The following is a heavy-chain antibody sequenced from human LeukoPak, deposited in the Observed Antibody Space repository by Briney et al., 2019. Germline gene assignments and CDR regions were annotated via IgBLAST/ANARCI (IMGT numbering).Heavy chain of an antibody. V-gene: IGHV3-13*02. Sequence: GALRLSCAASGFTFSKYDMYRVRQTTGKGLECVSAIGVGGDTKYTDSVKGRFTISRENGKESLYLHMNSLRAEDTAVYYCVRGGIRLAGLDAFDIWGQGTVVAVFS. J-gene: IGHJ3*02. CDR3: VRGGIRLAGLDAFDI. CDR1: GFTFSKYD. D-gene: IGHD6-19*01. CDR2: IGVGGDT.